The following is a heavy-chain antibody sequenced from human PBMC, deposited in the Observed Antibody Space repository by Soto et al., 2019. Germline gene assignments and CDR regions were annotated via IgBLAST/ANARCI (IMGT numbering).Heavy chain of an antibody. V-gene: IGHV3-23*01. CDR2: ISGSGASA. CDR1: GFTFSTYA. J-gene: IGHJ4*02. Sequence: PXGSLRLSCAASGFTFSTYAMGWVRKAPGKGLEWVSAISGSGASAYYADSVKGRFTISRDNSKNTLYLQMNSLRAEDTAVYYCAKKSGGSCYSYCTSWGQGTLVTVSS. CDR3: AKKSGGSCYSYCTS. D-gene: IGHD2-15*01.